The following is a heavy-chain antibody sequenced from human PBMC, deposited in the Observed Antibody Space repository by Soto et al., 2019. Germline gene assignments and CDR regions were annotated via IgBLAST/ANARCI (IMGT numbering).Heavy chain of an antibody. V-gene: IGHV3-21*04. J-gene: IGHJ1*01. CDR2: ISGSSTYI. Sequence: EVQLVESGGGLVKPGGSLRLSCAASGFTFSAYSMNWVRQTPEKGLEWVSSISGSSTYISYADSVKGRFTISRDNAKDSLCPEMGSLRAEDSAVYYFARDPSDLWEPDQKLQHWVQGILVTVSS. D-gene: IGHD1-26*01. CDR1: GFTFSAYS. CDR3: ARDPSDLWEPDQKLQH.